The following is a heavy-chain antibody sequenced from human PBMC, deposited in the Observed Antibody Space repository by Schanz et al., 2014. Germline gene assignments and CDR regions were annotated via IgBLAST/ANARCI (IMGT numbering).Heavy chain of an antibody. CDR1: GFTFNSYA. J-gene: IGHJ4*02. V-gene: IGHV3-48*04. Sequence: DVQLLESGGGLVQPGGSLRLSCAASGFTFNSYAMTWVRQAPGKGLEWVSDISSGSSYANYADSVKGRFTISRDNAKNSMYLHMKSLRGEDTAVYYCARDNYYGSGSCAYWGQGTLVTVSS. CDR3: ARDNYYGSGSCAY. D-gene: IGHD3-10*01. CDR2: ISSGSSYA.